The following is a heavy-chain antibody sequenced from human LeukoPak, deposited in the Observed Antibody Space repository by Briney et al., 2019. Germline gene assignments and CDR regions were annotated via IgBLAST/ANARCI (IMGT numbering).Heavy chain of an antibody. CDR1: GFTFSSYG. CDR2: IWYDGSNK. CDR3: AKSWGYDFWSGYQVDY. Sequence: GGSLRLSCAASGFTFSSYGMHWVRQAPGKGLEWVAVIWYDGSNKYYADSVKGRFTISRDNSKNTLYLQMNSLRAEDTAVYYCAKSWGYDFWSGYQVDYWGQGTLVTVSS. V-gene: IGHV3-33*06. J-gene: IGHJ4*02. D-gene: IGHD3-3*01.